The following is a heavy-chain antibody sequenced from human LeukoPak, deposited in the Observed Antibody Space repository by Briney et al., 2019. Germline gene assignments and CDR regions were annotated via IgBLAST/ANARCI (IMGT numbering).Heavy chain of an antibody. CDR1: GGSISSYY. CDR2: IYYSGST. D-gene: IGHD3-3*01. J-gene: IGHJ6*03. V-gene: IGHV4-59*01. Sequence: PSETLSLTCTVSGGSISSYYWSWIRQPPGKGLEWIGYIYYSGSTNYNPSLKSRVTISVDTSKNQFSLKLSSVTAADTAVYYCASSTYYDFWSGRIYYYYYMDVWGKGATVTVSS. CDR3: ASSTYYDFWSGRIYYYYYMDV.